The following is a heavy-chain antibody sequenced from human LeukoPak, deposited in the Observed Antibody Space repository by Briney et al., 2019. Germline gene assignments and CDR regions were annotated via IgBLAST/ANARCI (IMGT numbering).Heavy chain of an antibody. CDR3: ARDPVFCSSTSFPAPDLDY. CDR1: GFTFNNYA. J-gene: IGHJ4*02. Sequence: GGSLRLSCAASGFTFNNYAIHWVRQAPGKGLEWVTVISYDGSTTYFADSVKGRFTISRDNSENTVYLQMNSLRAEDTAVYYCARDPVFCSSTSFPAPDLDYWGQGTLVTVSS. V-gene: IGHV3-30-3*01. D-gene: IGHD2-2*01. CDR2: ISYDGSTT.